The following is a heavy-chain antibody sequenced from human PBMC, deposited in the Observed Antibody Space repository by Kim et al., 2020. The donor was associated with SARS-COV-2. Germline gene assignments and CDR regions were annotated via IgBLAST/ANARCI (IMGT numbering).Heavy chain of an antibody. CDR1: GFTFSDYY. V-gene: IGHV3-11*04. D-gene: IGHD3-10*01. CDR2: ISSSCSTI. J-gene: IGHJ3*02. CDR3: ARDYYGSGTNPPNAFDI. Sequence: GGSLRLSCAASGFTFSDYYMSWIRQAPGKGLEWVSYISSSCSTIYYADSVKGRFTISRGNAKNSLYMQMNSLRAEDTAVYYCARDYYGSGTNPPNAFDIWGQGMMVSGS.